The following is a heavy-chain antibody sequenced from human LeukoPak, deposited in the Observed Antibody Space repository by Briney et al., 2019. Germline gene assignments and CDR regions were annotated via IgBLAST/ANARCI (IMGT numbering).Heavy chain of an antibody. CDR1: GFTFSNFR. CDR2: IKTDEITT. D-gene: IGHD2-15*01. Sequence: GGSLRLSCAASGFTFSNFRMHWVRQAPGKGLVWVSRIKTDEITTSYADSVKGRFTISRDNAKNTLYLQMDSLRVEDTAVYYCARGHYCSGGSCYYLYFDNWGQGTLVTVSS. J-gene: IGHJ4*02. V-gene: IGHV3-74*01. CDR3: ARGHYCSGGSCYYLYFDN.